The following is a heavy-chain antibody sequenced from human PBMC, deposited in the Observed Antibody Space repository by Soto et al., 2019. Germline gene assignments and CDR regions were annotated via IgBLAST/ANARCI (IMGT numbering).Heavy chain of an antibody. D-gene: IGHD3-10*01. J-gene: IGHJ6*02. V-gene: IGHV3-15*01. CDR3: ATFCTMVREQGV. CDR2: IKSKTEGGTT. CDR1: GFTFSNAW. Sequence: EVQLVESGGGLVKPGGALRLSCAASGFTFSNAWMSWVRQAPGKGLEWVGRIKSKTEGGTTDDAAPVKGRFTISRDDSKTTLPLQMNRLNTEHAAVYYCATFCTMVREQGVWGPGTTVTVPS.